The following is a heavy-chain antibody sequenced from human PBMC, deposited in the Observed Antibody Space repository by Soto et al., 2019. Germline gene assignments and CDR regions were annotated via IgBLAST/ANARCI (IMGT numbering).Heavy chain of an antibody. CDR2: IYPGDSDT. J-gene: IGHJ3*02. V-gene: IGHV5-51*07. D-gene: IGHD2-8*01. Sequence: GESLKISCKGSGYNFNRYWIGWVHQMPGKGLEWMGVIYPGDSDTRYSPSLQGQVTISADKSSSAAYLQWSSLQASDTATYYCARSLESGTYELLDIWTQGTMVTVSS. CDR3: ARSLESGTYELLDI. CDR1: GYNFNRYW.